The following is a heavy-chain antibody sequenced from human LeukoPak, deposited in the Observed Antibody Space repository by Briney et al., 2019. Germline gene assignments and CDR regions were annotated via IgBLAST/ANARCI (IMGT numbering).Heavy chain of an antibody. CDR1: GYSFTTYY. Sequence: APVKLSCKASGYSFTTYYMHWVRQSPGQGLEWMGIINPSGGSTNYGQKFQGRVTMTRDTSTSTVYMELSSLRSEDSAVYYCARWVLAGGYFDYWGQGTVVTVSS. J-gene: IGHJ4*02. CDR3: ARWVLAGGYFDY. D-gene: IGHD2-15*01. V-gene: IGHV1-46*01. CDR2: INPSGGST.